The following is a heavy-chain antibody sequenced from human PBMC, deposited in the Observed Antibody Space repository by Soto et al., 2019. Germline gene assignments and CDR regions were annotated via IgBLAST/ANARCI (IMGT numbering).Heavy chain of an antibody. Sequence: ASVKVSCKASGYTFTSYGISWVRQAPGQGLEWMGWISAYNGNTNYAQKLQGRVTMTTDTSTSTAYMELRSLRSDDTAVYYCAAEDDSSGYPHGWFDLWGQGTLGTVS. CDR1: GYTFTSYG. CDR3: AAEDDSSGYPHGWFDL. CDR2: ISAYNGNT. D-gene: IGHD3-22*01. J-gene: IGHJ5*02. V-gene: IGHV1-18*04.